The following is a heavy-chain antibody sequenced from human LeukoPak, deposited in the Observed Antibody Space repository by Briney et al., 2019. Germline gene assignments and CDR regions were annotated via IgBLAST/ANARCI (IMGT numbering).Heavy chain of an antibody. CDR3: ARVTDGDYPDY. CDR1: GFTVSTNY. J-gene: IGHJ4*02. Sequence: GGSLRLSCAASGFTVSTNYMSWVRQAPGKGLEWVSVIYRAGTTYYADSVKGRFTISRDNPKNTLYLQMNSLRADDTAVYYCARVTDGDYPDYWGQGTLVIVSS. V-gene: IGHV3-66*01. CDR2: IYRAGTT. D-gene: IGHD4-17*01.